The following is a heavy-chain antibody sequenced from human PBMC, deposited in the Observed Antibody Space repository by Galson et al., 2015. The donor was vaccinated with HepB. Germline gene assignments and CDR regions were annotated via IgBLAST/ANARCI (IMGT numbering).Heavy chain of an antibody. Sequence: SVKVSCKASGGTFSTYTISWVRQAPGQGLEWMGRIIPLLGTVNYAQKFQVRVTLTADKSTSTAYMELSSLRSEDTAVYYCAGAPVLGRMVHYYYGMDVWGQGTTVTVSS. CDR1: GGTFSTYT. V-gene: IGHV1-69*08. J-gene: IGHJ6*02. CDR3: AGAPVLGRMVHYYYGMDV. CDR2: IIPLLGTV. D-gene: IGHD6-13*01.